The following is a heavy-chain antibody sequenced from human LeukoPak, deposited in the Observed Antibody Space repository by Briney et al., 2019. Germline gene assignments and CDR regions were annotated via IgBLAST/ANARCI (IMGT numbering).Heavy chain of an antibody. CDR2: TYYRSKWSF. Sequence: SQTLSLTCAISGDSIFTNNVAWNWIRQSPSRGLEWLGRTYYRSKWSFDYAVSVKSRITINANTSKNQFSLQLSSVTPEDTAVYYCARGKYTSFDNWGQGTLVTVSS. D-gene: IGHD6-6*01. CDR1: GDSIFTNNVA. CDR3: ARGKYTSFDN. V-gene: IGHV6-1*01. J-gene: IGHJ4*02.